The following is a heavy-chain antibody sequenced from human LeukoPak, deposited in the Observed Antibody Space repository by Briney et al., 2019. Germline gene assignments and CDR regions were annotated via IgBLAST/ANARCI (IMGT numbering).Heavy chain of an antibody. CDR2: IKQDGSEK. CDR3: ARAYYDFWSGNYYYYYMDV. J-gene: IGHJ6*03. D-gene: IGHD3-3*01. CDR1: GFTFSSYW. Sequence: GGSLRLSCAASGFTFSSYWMSWVRQAPGKGLEWVANIKQDGSEKYYVDSVKGRFTISRDNAKNSLYLQMNSLRAEDTAVYYCARAYYDFWSGNYYYYYMDVWGKGTTVTVSS. V-gene: IGHV3-7*01.